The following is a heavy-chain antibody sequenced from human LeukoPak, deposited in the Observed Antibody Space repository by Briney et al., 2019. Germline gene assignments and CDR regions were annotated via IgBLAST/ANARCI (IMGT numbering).Heavy chain of an antibody. CDR1: GFTFSSYS. D-gene: IGHD6-6*01. V-gene: IGHV3-21*01. Sequence: GGSLRLSCAASGFTFSSYSMHWVRQAPGKGLEWVSSISSSSSYIYYADSVKGRFTISRDNAKNSLYLQMNSLRAEDTAVYYCARDTSGIAALAADYWGQGTLVTVSS. CDR2: ISSSSSYI. CDR3: ARDTSGIAALAADY. J-gene: IGHJ4*02.